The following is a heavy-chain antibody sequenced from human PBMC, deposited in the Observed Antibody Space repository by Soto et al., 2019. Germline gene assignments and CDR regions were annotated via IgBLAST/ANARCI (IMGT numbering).Heavy chain of an antibody. CDR3: ARTLLWFGDESQTWFDP. CDR2: IYYSGST. Sequence: SETLSLTCTVSGGSISSYYWSWIRQPPGKGLEWIGYIYYSGSTNYNPSLKSRVTISVDTSKNQFSLKLSSVTAADTAVYYCARTLLWFGDESQTWFDPWGQGTLVNVSS. J-gene: IGHJ5*02. V-gene: IGHV4-59*08. D-gene: IGHD3-10*01. CDR1: GGSISSYY.